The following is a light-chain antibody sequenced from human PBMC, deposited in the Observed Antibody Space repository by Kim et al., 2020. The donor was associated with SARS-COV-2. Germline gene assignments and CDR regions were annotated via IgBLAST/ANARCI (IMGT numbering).Light chain of an antibody. CDR2: DFS. V-gene: IGLV2-11*01. J-gene: IGLJ3*02. Sequence: SPGQSVTISCTGTSSDVGGYNYVSWYQQHPGKAPKLMIYDFSKRPSGVPDRFSGSKSGNTASLTISGLQAEDEADYYCWLYAGSWVFGGGTQLTVL. CDR3: WLYAGSWV. CDR1: SSDVGGYNY.